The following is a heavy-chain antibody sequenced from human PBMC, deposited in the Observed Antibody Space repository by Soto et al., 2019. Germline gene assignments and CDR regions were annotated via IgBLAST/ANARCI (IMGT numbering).Heavy chain of an antibody. CDR3: ARGGGNFDY. V-gene: IGHV3-30-3*01. CDR1: GFTFSSYA. Sequence: QVQLVESGGGVVQPGRSLRLSCAASGFTFSSYAMHWVRQAPGKGLEWVAVISYDGSNKYYADSVKGRFTISRDNSKNTRYLQMNSLGAEDTAVFYCARGGGNFDYWGQGTLVTVSS. J-gene: IGHJ4*02. CDR2: ISYDGSNK. D-gene: IGHD3-16*01.